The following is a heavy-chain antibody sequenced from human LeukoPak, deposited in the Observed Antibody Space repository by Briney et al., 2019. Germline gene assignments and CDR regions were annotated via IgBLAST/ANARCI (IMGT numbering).Heavy chain of an antibody. V-gene: IGHV3-30*14. Sequence: GGSLRLSCAASGFTFTDYAFHWVRQAPGKGLEWVAVMSYDGSIKYYADSVKGRFTISRDNSKDTLFLQMDSLRVEDTAVYYCARDRYSYGYYYFDYWGQGILVTVSS. D-gene: IGHD5-18*01. CDR1: GFTFTDYA. J-gene: IGHJ4*02. CDR3: ARDRYSYGYYYFDY. CDR2: MSYDGSIK.